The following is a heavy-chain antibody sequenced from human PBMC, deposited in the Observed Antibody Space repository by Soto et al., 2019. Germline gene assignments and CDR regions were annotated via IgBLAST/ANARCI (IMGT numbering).Heavy chain of an antibody. V-gene: IGHV3-21*01. CDR2: ISSSSSYI. J-gene: IGHJ5*02. CDR3: ARDRIIAVAGTPLVAT. CDR1: GFTFSSYS. Sequence: PVGSLRLSCAASGFTFSSYSMNWVRQAPGKGLEWFSSISSSSSYIYYADSVKGRFTISRDNAKNSLYLQMNSLRAEDTAVYYCARDRIIAVAGTPLVATWGQRTMVTVSS. D-gene: IGHD6-19*01.